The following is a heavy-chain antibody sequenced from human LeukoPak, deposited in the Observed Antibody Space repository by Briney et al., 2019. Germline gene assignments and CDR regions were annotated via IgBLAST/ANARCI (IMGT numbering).Heavy chain of an antibody. V-gene: IGHV4-39*01. Sequence: PSETLSLTCTVSGGSISSSSYYWGWIRQPPGKGLEWIGSIYYSGSPYYNPSLKSRVTISVDTSKSRFSLKLSSVTAADTAVYYCASRTDFWSGLVFDYWGQGTLVTVSS. CDR3: ASRTDFWSGLVFDY. CDR2: IYYSGSP. D-gene: IGHD3-3*01. CDR1: GGSISSSSYY. J-gene: IGHJ4*02.